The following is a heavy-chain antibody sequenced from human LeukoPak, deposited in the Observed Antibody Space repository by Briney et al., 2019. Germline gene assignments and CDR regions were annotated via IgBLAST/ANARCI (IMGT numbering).Heavy chain of an antibody. V-gene: IGHV3-23*01. J-gene: IGHJ5*02. CDR1: GFTLSSYA. Sequence: GGSLRLSCAASGFTLSSYAMSWVRQAPGKGLEWVSVVSGSGGSTFYADSVKGRFTISRDNSKNTLYLQMNSLRAEDTAVYYCAKEGVLAATIYNWFDPWGRGTLVTVSS. CDR2: VSGSGGST. CDR3: AKEGVLAATIYNWFDP. D-gene: IGHD2-15*01.